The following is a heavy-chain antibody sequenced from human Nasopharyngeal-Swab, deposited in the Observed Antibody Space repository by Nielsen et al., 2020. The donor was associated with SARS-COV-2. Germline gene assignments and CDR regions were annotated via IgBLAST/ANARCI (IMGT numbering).Heavy chain of an antibody. Sequence: SETLSLTCTVSGGSMSNFHWSWFRLSPGKGMEGIGYVYDSGSTKYNPSLNSRVTISGDTSKTQFSLKVRSVPAADTAVYFCARRLGLRAPFDYWGQGTLVTVSS. CDR1: GGSMSNFH. D-gene: IGHD5/OR15-5a*01. J-gene: IGHJ4*02. V-gene: IGHV4-59*08. CDR3: ARRLGLRAPFDY. CDR2: VYDSGST.